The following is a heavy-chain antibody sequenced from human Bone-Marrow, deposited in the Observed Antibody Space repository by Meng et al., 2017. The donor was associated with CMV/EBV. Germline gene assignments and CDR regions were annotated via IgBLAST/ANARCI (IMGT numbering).Heavy chain of an antibody. D-gene: IGHD3-9*01. J-gene: IGHJ4*02. CDR2: INTHSGGT. CDR1: GYTFGGYF. Sequence: SGYTFGGYFIHWVRQAPGQGLEWMGWINTHSGGTDYAQKFEGRVTMTRDTSISTAYMELNGLTSDDTAVYFCARVPSARAIRYFVYWGQGTLVTVSS. V-gene: IGHV1-2*02. CDR3: ARVPSARAIRYFVY.